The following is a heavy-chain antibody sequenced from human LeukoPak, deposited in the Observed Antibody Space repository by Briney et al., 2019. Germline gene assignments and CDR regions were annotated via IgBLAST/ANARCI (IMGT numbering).Heavy chain of an antibody. CDR1: GFTFSSYG. J-gene: IGHJ3*02. Sequence: PGGSLRLSCAASGFTFSSYGMHWVRQAPGKGLEWVAFIRYDGSNKYYADSVKGRFTISRDNSKNTLYLQMNSLRAEDTAVHYCARVERGYYDSKVAFDIWGQGTMVTVSS. CDR3: ARVERGYYDSKVAFDI. V-gene: IGHV3-30*02. D-gene: IGHD3-22*01. CDR2: IRYDGSNK.